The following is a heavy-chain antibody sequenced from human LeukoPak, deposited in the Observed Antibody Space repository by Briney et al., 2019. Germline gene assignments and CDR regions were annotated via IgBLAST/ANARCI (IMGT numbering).Heavy chain of an antibody. Sequence: NPSQTLSLTCTVSGGSISSSSYYWGWIRQPPGKGLEWIGSIYYSGSTYYNPSLKSRVTISVDTSKNQFSLKLSSVTAADTAVYYCARRYTDYGFDPWGQGTLVTVSS. CDR1: GGSISSSSYY. D-gene: IGHD5-12*01. V-gene: IGHV4-39*07. J-gene: IGHJ5*02. CDR2: IYYSGST. CDR3: ARRYTDYGFDP.